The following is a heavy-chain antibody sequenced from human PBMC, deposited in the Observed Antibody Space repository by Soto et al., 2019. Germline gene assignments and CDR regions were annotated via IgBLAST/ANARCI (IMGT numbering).Heavy chain of an antibody. J-gene: IGHJ3*02. Sequence: SETLSLTCTVSGGSISSGGYYWSWIRQHPGKGLEWIGYIYYSGSTYYNPSLKSRVTISVDTSKNQFSLKLSSVTAADTAVYYCARDDQYAFDIWGQGTMVTVSS. D-gene: IGHD2-2*01. CDR3: ARDDQYAFDI. V-gene: IGHV4-31*03. CDR1: GGSISSGGYY. CDR2: IYYSGST.